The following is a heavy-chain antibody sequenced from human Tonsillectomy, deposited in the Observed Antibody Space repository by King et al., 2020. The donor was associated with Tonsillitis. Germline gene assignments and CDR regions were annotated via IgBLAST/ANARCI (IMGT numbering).Heavy chain of an antibody. D-gene: IGHD3-3*01. CDR3: AREGVVNCRWFDP. CDR1: GGSISSYY. V-gene: IGHV4-59*01. J-gene: IGHJ5*02. CDR2: IHDSGST. Sequence: VQLQESGPGLVKPSETLSLTCYVAGGSISSYYWNWMRQPPGKGLEWIGYIHDSGSTNYNPSLKSRVTISVDTSKNHFSLKLSSVTAADTAVYYCAREGVVNCRWFDPWGQGTLVTVSS.